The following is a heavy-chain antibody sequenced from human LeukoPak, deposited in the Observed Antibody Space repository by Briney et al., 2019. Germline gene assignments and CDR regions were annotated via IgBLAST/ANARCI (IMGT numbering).Heavy chain of an antibody. V-gene: IGHV3-30-3*01. J-gene: IGHJ3*01. CDR2: VSNDGSMK. D-gene: IGHD2-21*01. CDR3: ARGLKTGGDSSPT. Sequence: GGSLRLSCAVSGFTFSTYAMHWVRQAPGKGLEWLAAVSNDGSMKYYADSVKGRFTISRDNSKNTLYLQMNTLRPEDTAVYYCARGLKTGGDSSPTWGQGTMVTVSS. CDR1: GFTFSTYA.